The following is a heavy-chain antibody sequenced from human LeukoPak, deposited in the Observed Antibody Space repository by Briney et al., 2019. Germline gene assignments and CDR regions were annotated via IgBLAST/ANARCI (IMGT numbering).Heavy chain of an antibody. CDR3: ARGHYDSTSYFDY. CDR1: GGSISSGGYS. J-gene: IGHJ4*02. Sequence: SETLSLTCAVSGGSISSGGYSWRWIRQPPAKGLEWIGYIYHSGSTYYNPSLKSRVTISVDRSKNQFSLKLSSVTAADTAVYYCARGHYDSTSYFDYWGQGTLVTVSS. CDR2: IYHSGST. D-gene: IGHD3-22*01. V-gene: IGHV4-30-2*01.